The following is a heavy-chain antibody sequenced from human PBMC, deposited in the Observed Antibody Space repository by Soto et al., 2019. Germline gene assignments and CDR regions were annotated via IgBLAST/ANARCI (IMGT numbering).Heavy chain of an antibody. CDR3: ARDRAWLPDY. Sequence: QVQLVESGGGVVQPGRSLRLSCAASGFTFSSYGMHWVRQAPGKGLEWVAVIWYDGSNKYYADSVKGRFTISRDNSKNTLYLQMDSMRAEDTAVYYCARDRAWLPDYWGQGTLVTVSS. J-gene: IGHJ4*02. V-gene: IGHV3-33*01. CDR1: GFTFSSYG. CDR2: IWYDGSNK. D-gene: IGHD5-12*01.